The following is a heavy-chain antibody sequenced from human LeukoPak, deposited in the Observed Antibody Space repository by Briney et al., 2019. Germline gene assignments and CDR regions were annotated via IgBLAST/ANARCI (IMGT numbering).Heavy chain of an antibody. CDR2: ISSDSSSI. V-gene: IGHV3-48*01. CDR1: GFTFNTYS. J-gene: IGHJ4*02. CDR3: ARGGRGLGVAGTGTPFDF. D-gene: IGHD6-19*01. Sequence: AGGSLRLSCAASGFTFNTYSMNWLRQAPGKGLEWVSYISSDSSSIHYADSVKGRFTISRDNAKNSLYLQMNSLSSEDTALYYCARGGRGLGVAGTGTPFDFWGRGTLVTVSS.